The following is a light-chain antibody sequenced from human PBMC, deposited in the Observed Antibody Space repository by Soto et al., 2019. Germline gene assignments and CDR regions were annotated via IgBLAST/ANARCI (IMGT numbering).Light chain of an antibody. CDR2: DAS. Sequence: EIVLTQSPATLSLSPGERATLSCRASQSVSSYLAWYQQKPGQAPRPLIYDASNRATGSPARFSGSGSGTDFTLTISSLEPEDFAVYYCQHRSNWPPTFGQGTKLEIK. V-gene: IGKV3-11*01. CDR1: QSVSSY. CDR3: QHRSNWPPT. J-gene: IGKJ2*01.